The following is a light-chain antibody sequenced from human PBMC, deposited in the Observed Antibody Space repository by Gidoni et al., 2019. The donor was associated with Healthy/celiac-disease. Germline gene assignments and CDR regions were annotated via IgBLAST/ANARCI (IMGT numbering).Light chain of an antibody. CDR2: DDS. CDR3: QVWDSSSDLVV. Sequence: SYVLTQPPSVSVATGKTARITCGGNNIGSKSVHWYQQKPGQATVLVVYDDSDLPSVIPERFSGSNSANTATLTISRVEAGDEADYYCQVWDSSSDLVVFGGGTKLTVL. V-gene: IGLV3-21*03. CDR1: NIGSKS. J-gene: IGLJ2*01.